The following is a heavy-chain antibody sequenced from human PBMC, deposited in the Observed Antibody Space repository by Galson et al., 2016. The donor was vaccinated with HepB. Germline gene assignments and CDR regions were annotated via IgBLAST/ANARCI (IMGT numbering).Heavy chain of an antibody. CDR1: GFTFSDYG. V-gene: IGHV3-30*18. J-gene: IGHJ4*02. D-gene: IGHD2/OR15-2a*01. CDR2: ISYDGGNK. CDR3: AKRHEYCPPVGCSVDY. Sequence: SLRLSCAASGFTFSDYGMHWVRQAPGKGLEWVAVISYDGGNKYYADSVKGRFTISRDNSNNILFLQMSSLRVDDTAVYFCAKRHEYCPPVGCSVDYWGQGTLVSVSS.